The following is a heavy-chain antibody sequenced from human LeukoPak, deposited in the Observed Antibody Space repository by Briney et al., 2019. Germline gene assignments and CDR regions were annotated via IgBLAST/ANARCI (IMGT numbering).Heavy chain of an antibody. CDR3: ATAPRVVGYYYGMDV. Sequence: GASVKVSCKVSGYTLTELSMHWVRQAPGKGLEWMGGFDPGDGETIYAQKFQGRVTMTEDTSTDTAYMELSSLRSEDTAVYYCATAPRVVGYYYGMDVWGQGTTVTVSS. V-gene: IGHV1-24*01. CDR1: GYTLTELS. D-gene: IGHD3-3*01. CDR2: FDPGDGET. J-gene: IGHJ6*02.